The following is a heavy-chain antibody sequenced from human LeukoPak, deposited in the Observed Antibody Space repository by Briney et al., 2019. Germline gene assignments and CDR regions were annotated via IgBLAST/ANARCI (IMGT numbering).Heavy chain of an antibody. CDR2: ISAHYGNT. Sequence: GASVKVSCKASGYIFTRYGISWVRQAPGQGLVWMGWISAHYGNTNYAQKFQDRVTMTTDTSTNTAYMELRSLRPDDTAVYYCARDFFHGHCSGLSCFLLDYWGQGSLVTVSS. V-gene: IGHV1-18*04. D-gene: IGHD2-15*01. CDR3: ARDFFHGHCSGLSCFLLDY. J-gene: IGHJ4*02. CDR1: GYIFTRYG.